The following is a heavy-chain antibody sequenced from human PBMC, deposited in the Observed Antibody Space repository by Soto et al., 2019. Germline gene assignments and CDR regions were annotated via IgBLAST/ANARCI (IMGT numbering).Heavy chain of an antibody. J-gene: IGHJ4*02. CDR2: ISAYNGNT. Sequence: QVQLVQSGAEVKKPGASVKVSCKASGYTFTSYGISWVRQAPGQGLEWMGWISAYNGNTNYAQKRQGRVTMTTDTSTSTAYMELRSLRSDDTAVYYCARDHWRYCSGGSCVHYFDYWGQGTLVTVSS. V-gene: IGHV1-18*01. CDR3: ARDHWRYCSGGSCVHYFDY. CDR1: GYTFTSYG. D-gene: IGHD2-15*01.